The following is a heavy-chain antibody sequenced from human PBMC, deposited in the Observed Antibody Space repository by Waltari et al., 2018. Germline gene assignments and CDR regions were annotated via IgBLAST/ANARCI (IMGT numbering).Heavy chain of an antibody. Sequence: QVQLQESGPGLVKPSQTLSLTCTVSGGSISSGGYYWSWIRQHPGQGLEWIGYIYSSGDTYYNPSLKSRVTIAVDTSKNQFALKLSSVTAADTAVYYCARDRDVVVPAAIVLGRHGMDVWGQGTTVTVSS. V-gene: IGHV4-31*03. J-gene: IGHJ6*02. CDR1: GGSISSGGYY. CDR2: IYSSGDT. CDR3: ARDRDVVVPAAIVLGRHGMDV. D-gene: IGHD2-2*01.